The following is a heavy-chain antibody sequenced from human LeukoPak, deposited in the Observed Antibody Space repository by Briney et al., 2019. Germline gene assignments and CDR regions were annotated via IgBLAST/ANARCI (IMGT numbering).Heavy chain of an antibody. CDR1: GYSFTSYW. D-gene: IGHD6-13*01. V-gene: IGHV5-51*01. CDR3: ARQAAAAGTYLDYYYGMDV. CDR2: IYPGDSDT. Sequence: GESLKISCKGSGYSFTSYWTGWVRQMPGKGLEWMGIIYPGDSDTRYSPSFQGQVTISADKSISTAYLQWSSLKASDTAMYYCARQAAAAGTYLDYYYGMDVWGQGTTVTVSS. J-gene: IGHJ6*02.